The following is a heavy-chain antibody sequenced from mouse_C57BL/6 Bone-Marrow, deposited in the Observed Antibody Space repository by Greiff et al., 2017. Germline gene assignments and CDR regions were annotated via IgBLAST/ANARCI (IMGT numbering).Heavy chain of an antibody. V-gene: IGHV1-85*01. D-gene: IGHD1-1*01. CDR2: IHPRDGST. Sequence: QVQLQQSGPELVKPGASVKLSCKASGYTFTSYWIHWVKQRPGQGLEWIGWIHPRDGSTKYNEKFKGKATLTVDTSSSTAYMELHSLTSEDSAVYVCARLGCVGSSENWYFDVWGTGTTVTVSP. CDR3: ARLGCVGSSENWYFDV. CDR1: GYTFTSYW. J-gene: IGHJ1*03.